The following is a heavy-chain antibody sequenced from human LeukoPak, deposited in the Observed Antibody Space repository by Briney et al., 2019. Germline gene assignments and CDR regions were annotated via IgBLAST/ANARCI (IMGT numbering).Heavy chain of an antibody. D-gene: IGHD1-1*01. CDR2: ISAYNGNT. V-gene: IGHV1-18*01. Sequence: WMGWISAYNGNTKYAQKFQGRVTMTTDTSTSTAYMELRSLRSDDTAVYYCARELTISNFDYWGQGTLVTVSS. J-gene: IGHJ4*02. CDR3: ARELTISNFDY.